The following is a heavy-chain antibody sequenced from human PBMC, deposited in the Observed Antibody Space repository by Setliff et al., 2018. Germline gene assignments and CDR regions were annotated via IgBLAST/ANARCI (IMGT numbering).Heavy chain of an antibody. CDR3: AKPRVELRWGFES. J-gene: IGHJ4*02. CDR1: GFTFTDYA. V-gene: IGHV3-23*03. CDR2: IYSGDRST. D-gene: IGHD1-7*01. Sequence: GGSLRLSCAASGFTFTDYAMSWVRQAPGKGLEWVSTIYSGDRSTFYTDSVKGRFIIYRDSSKNTLYMQMNSLRAEDTAVYYCAKPRVELRWGFESWGQGTPVTVS.